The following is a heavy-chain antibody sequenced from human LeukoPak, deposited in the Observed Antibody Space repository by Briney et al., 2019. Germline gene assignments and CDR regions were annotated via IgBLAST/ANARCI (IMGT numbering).Heavy chain of an antibody. Sequence: GGSLRLSCAASGFTFSSYSMNWVRQAPGKGLEWVSYISSSGSTIDYADSVKGRFTISRDNAKNSLYLQMNSLRAEDMALYYCAKASSNDAFDIWGQGTMVTVSS. CDR2: ISSSGSTI. CDR1: GFTFSSYS. J-gene: IGHJ3*02. D-gene: IGHD2-2*01. V-gene: IGHV3-48*04. CDR3: AKASSNDAFDI.